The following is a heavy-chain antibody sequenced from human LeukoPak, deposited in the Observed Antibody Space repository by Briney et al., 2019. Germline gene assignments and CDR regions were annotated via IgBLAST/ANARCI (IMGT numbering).Heavy chain of an antibody. J-gene: IGHJ4*02. CDR3: AREGASSLVRGVIGY. D-gene: IGHD3-10*01. CDR2: IYNGGTT. Sequence: GGSLRLSCAASGFTVSTNYMSWVRQAPGRGLEWVSVIYNGGTTHYADSVKGRFTISRDHSQNTLYHQMNSLRVEDTAVYYCAREGASSLVRGVIGYWGPGTLVTVSS. V-gene: IGHV3-53*01. CDR1: GFTVSTNY.